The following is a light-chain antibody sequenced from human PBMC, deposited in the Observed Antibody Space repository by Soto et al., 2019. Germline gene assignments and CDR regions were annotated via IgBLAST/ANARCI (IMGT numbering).Light chain of an antibody. CDR2: GAS. J-gene: IGKJ1*01. V-gene: IGKV3-15*01. CDR3: RQYNNWPGA. CDR1: QSVSSN. Sequence: IVMTHSPATLSASPWEGATLSCRASQSVSSNLAWYQQKPGQAPRLLIYGASTRATGIPARFGGSGSGTELTLTISSLQSEDFAVYYCRQYNNWPGAFGQGTKVEIK.